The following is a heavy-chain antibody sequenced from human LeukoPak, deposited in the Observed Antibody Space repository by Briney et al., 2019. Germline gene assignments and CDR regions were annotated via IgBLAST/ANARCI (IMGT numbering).Heavy chain of an antibody. Sequence: GGSLRLSCAASGFTISSICMNWVRQAPGKGLEWVSAISGSGGSTYYADSVKGRFTISRDNSKNTLYLQMNSLRAEDTAVYYCAKSEWFGELLPDYWGQGTLVTVSS. CDR3: AKSEWFGELLPDY. CDR1: GFTISSIC. CDR2: ISGSGGST. J-gene: IGHJ4*02. V-gene: IGHV3-23*01. D-gene: IGHD3-10*01.